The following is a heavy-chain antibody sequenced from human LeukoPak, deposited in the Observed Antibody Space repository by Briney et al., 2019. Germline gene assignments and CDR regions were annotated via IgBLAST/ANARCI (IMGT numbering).Heavy chain of an antibody. V-gene: IGHV6-1*01. Sequence: SQTLSLTCAISGDSVSSNSAAWNWIRQSPSRGLEWLGRTYYRSKWYNDYAVSVKSRITINPDTSKNQFSLQLNSVTPEDTAVYYCARGRDSSGYPYYYYYYMDVWGKGTTVTVSS. CDR3: ARGRDSSGYPYYYYYYMDV. CDR2: TYYRSKWYN. J-gene: IGHJ6*03. D-gene: IGHD3-22*01. CDR1: GDSVSSNSAA.